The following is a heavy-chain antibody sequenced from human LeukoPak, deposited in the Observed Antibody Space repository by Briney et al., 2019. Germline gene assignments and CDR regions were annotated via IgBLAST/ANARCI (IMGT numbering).Heavy chain of an antibody. J-gene: IGHJ4*02. CDR1: GYTFTGYY. Sequence: ASVTVSCKASGYTFTGYYMHWVRQAPGQGLEWMGWINPNSGGTNYAQKFQGRVTMTRDTSISTAYMELSRLRSDDTAVYYCARDLKSPRWLYYYDSSGFDYWGQGTLVTVSS. D-gene: IGHD3-22*01. CDR2: INPNSGGT. V-gene: IGHV1-2*02. CDR3: ARDLKSPRWLYYYDSSGFDY.